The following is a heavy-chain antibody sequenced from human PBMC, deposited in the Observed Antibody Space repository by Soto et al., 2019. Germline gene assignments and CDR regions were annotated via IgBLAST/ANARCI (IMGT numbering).Heavy chain of an antibody. J-gene: IGHJ6*03. V-gene: IGHV4-39*01. CDR1: GGSIGSSSYY. CDR2: IYYSGST. CDR3: ARLDYSNSETKNYYYYYNRDV. D-gene: IGHD4-4*01. Sequence: SATLSLTCTVSGGSIGSSSYYWGWIRQPPRKGLEWIGSIYYSGSTYCNPSLKSRVTISVDTSKNQFSLKPSSVTAADTAVYYWARLDYSNSETKNYYYYYNRDVGGKGTTVPV.